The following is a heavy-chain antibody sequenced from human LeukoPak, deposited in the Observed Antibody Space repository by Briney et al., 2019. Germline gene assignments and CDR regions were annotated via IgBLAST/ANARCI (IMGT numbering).Heavy chain of an antibody. D-gene: IGHD3-3*01. Sequence: GGSLRLSCAASGFTFSSYAMSWVRQAPGKGLEWVSAISGSGGSTYYADSVKGRSTISRDNSKNTLYLQMNSLRAEDTAVYYCAKGVDFWSGPNYWGQGTLVTVSS. CDR2: ISGSGGST. CDR3: AKGVDFWSGPNY. CDR1: GFTFSSYA. J-gene: IGHJ4*02. V-gene: IGHV3-23*01.